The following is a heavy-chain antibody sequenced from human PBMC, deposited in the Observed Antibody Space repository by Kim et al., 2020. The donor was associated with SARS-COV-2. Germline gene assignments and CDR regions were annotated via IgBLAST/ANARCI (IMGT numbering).Heavy chain of an antibody. CDR1: GFTFNSFA. CDR2: ITAGGGGSK. CDR3: AKSPPSGWLFDH. D-gene: IGHD6-19*01. V-gene: IGHV3-23*01. J-gene: IGHJ4*02. Sequence: GGSLRLSCAASGFTFNSFAMNWVRQAPGKGLEWVSSITAGGGGSKFYADSVKGRFTISRGSSRNTLDLQMDSLRAEDKAVDYCAKSPPSGWLFDHVGQG.